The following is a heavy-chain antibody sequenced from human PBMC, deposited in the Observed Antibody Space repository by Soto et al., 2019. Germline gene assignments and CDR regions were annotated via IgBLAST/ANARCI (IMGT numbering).Heavy chain of an antibody. D-gene: IGHD4-17*01. J-gene: IGHJ6*02. Sequence: SETLSLTCAVSGGSISSGGYSWSWIRQPPGKGLEWIGYIYHSGFTYNNPSLKSRVTISVDRSKNQFSLKLTSVTAADTAVYYCARAHYGDYGYGMDVWGQGTTVTVSS. CDR3: ARAHYGDYGYGMDV. CDR1: GGSISSGGYS. V-gene: IGHV4-30-2*01. CDR2: IYHSGFT.